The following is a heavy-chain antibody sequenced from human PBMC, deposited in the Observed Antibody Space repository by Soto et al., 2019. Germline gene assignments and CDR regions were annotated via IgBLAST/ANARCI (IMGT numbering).Heavy chain of an antibody. Sequence: SVKVSCKSSGGTFSSFINYPINWVRQAPGQGLEWMGGIVPNVGTVNYAQKFRGKVTITADKSTGTAYMELSSLRSEDTALYYCAMRDKSGFLRYFDNSHQPPQLTGSS. D-gene: IGHD3-3*01. CDR3: AMRDKSGFLRYFDN. V-gene: IGHV1-69*06. CDR2: IVPNVGTV. J-gene: IGHJ4*02. CDR1: GGTFSSFINYP.